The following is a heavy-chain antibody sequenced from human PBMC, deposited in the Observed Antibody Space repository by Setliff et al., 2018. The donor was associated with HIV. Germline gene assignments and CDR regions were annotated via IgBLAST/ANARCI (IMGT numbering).Heavy chain of an antibody. V-gene: IGHV4-34*01. J-gene: IGHJ2*01. CDR1: GGSFSGYY. CDR2: INHSGRI. CDR3: ASEYVSRLYWYFDL. D-gene: IGHD6-6*01. Sequence: SETLSLTCAVYGGSFSGYYWSWIRQPPGKGLEWIGEINHSGRINCNPSLKSRVTVSVDTSKNQFSLKLSSVTAADTAVYYCASEYVSRLYWYFDLWGRGTLVTVSS.